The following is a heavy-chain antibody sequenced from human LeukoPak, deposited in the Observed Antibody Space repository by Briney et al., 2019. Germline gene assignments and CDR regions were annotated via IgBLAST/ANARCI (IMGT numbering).Heavy chain of an antibody. J-gene: IGHJ6*02. CDR1: GFTFSSYA. D-gene: IGHD2-15*01. V-gene: IGHV3-30-3*01. CDR2: ISYDGSNK. Sequence: GGSLRLSCVASGFTFSSYAMHWVRQAPGKGLEWVAVISYDGSNKYYADSVKGRFTISRDNSKNTLYLQMNSLRAEDTAVYYCARDQCSGGSCYSGSDYYYYYYGMDVWGQGTTVTVSS. CDR3: ARDQCSGGSCYSGSDYYYYYYGMDV.